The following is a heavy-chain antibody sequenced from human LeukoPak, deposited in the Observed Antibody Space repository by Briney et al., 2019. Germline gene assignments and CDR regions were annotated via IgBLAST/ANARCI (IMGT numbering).Heavy chain of an antibody. D-gene: IGHD2-2*01. CDR1: GFTFSSYA. CDR3: ARDSTYAFDI. CDR2: FSTSSGTI. J-gene: IGHJ3*02. V-gene: IGHV3-48*01. Sequence: GGSLRLSCAASGFTFSSYAMNWVRQAPGKGLEWISYFSTSSGTISYADSVKGRFTISRDNAKNSLYLQMNSLRAEDTAVYYCARDSTYAFDIWGQGTMVTVSS.